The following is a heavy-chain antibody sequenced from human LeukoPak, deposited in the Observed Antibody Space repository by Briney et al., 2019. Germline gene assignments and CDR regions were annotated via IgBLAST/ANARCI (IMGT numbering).Heavy chain of an antibody. CDR1: GYSLTELS. J-gene: IGHJ4*02. Sequence: ASVKVSCKVSGYSLTELSMHWVRQAPGKGLEWMGGFDPRNGGTYFAQNFQGRVTLTEDTSTDTSSMELRSLKSDDTAVYYCTTSDRQFCSPSSCYMPFDYWGQGSLVTVSS. V-gene: IGHV1-24*01. CDR3: TTSDRQFCSPSSCYMPFDY. CDR2: FDPRNGGT. D-gene: IGHD2-2*02.